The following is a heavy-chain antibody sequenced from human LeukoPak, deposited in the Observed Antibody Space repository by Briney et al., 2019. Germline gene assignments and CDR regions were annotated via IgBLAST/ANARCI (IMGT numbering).Heavy chain of an antibody. D-gene: IGHD6-13*01. Sequence: PSETPSLTCTVSGGSISSYYWSWIRQPPGKGLEWIGYIYYSGSTNYNPSLKSRVTISVDTSKNQFSLKLSSVTAADTAVYYCARGFRSSWYYFDYWGQGTLVTVSS. CDR2: IYYSGST. V-gene: IGHV4-59*01. CDR1: GGSISSYY. CDR3: ARGFRSSWYYFDY. J-gene: IGHJ4*02.